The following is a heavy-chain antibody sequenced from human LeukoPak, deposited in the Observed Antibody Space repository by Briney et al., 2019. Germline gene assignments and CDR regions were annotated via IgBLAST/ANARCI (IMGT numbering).Heavy chain of an antibody. D-gene: IGHD3-10*01. CDR3: AREGTYGSGSYYWAFDI. V-gene: IGHV3-21*01. Sequence: GGSLRLSCAASGFTFSSYSMNWVRQAPGKGLEWVSSISSSSSYIYYADSVKGRFTISRDNAKNSLYLQMNSLRAEDTAVYYCAREGTYGSGSYYWAFDIWGQGTMVTVSS. CDR1: GFTFSSYS. CDR2: ISSSSSYI. J-gene: IGHJ3*02.